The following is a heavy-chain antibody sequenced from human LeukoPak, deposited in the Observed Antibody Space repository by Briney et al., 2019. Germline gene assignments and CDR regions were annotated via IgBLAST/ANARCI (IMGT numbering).Heavy chain of an antibody. Sequence: GGSLRLSCAASGFTFSNYNMNWVRQTPEKGLEWVSAISGSGGSTYYADSVKGRFTISRDNVKNSLYLQMNSLRAEDTAFYCAREGVSYYGSRNDYWGQGTLVTVSS. CDR2: ISGSGGST. CDR3: AREGVSYYGSRNDY. CDR1: GFTFSNYN. J-gene: IGHJ4*02. D-gene: IGHD3-10*01. V-gene: IGHV3-21*04.